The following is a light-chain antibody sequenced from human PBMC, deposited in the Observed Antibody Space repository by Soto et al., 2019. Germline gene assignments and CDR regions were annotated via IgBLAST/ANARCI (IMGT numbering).Light chain of an antibody. CDR3: LEHNTYPFT. CDR1: QGIGDD. CDR2: AAS. J-gene: IGKJ4*01. Sequence: DFQMTQSPSSLSASVGDRVTITCRASQGIGDDLGWYQQRPGEAPKRLIYAASILPSGVPSRFRGSGSGTEFTLTISGLQPEDFVTYFCLEHNTYPFTFGGGTKVEIK. V-gene: IGKV1-17*01.